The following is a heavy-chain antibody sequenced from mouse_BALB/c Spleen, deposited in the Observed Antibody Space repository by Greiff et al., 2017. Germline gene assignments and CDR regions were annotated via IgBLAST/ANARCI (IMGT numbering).Heavy chain of an antibody. CDR2: INPYNDGT. D-gene: IGHD2-4*01. V-gene: IGHV1-14*01. Sequence: VQLKQSGPELVKPGASVKMSCKASGYTFTSYVMHWVKQKPGQGLEWIGYINPYNDGTKYNEKFKGKATLTSDKSSSTAYMELSSLTSEDSAVYYCARCPYDYGGAMDYWGQGTSVTVSS. CDR1: GYTFTSYV. J-gene: IGHJ4*01. CDR3: ARCPYDYGGAMDY.